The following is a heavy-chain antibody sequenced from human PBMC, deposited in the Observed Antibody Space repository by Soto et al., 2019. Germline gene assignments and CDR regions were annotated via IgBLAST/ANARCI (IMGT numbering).Heavy chain of an antibody. V-gene: IGHV2-5*01. CDR3: AHSAIYTSTWCYVDQ. CDR1: GFSLTTSGVG. CDR2: IYWNDVK. Sequence: QITLKESGPTLVKPTQTLTLTCTFSGFSLTTSGVGVGWIRQPPGKALEWLALIYWNDVKRYSPSLKSRLTITKDTSKNQVVLTVTNMDPVDTATYSGAHSAIYTSTWCYVDQWGQGTLVTVSS. D-gene: IGHD6-13*01. J-gene: IGHJ4*02.